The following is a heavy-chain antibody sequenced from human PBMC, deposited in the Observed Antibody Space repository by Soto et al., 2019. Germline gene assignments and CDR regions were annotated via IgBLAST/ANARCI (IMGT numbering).Heavy chain of an antibody. V-gene: IGHV3-48*03. CDR2: SSRSGSTI. Sequence: EVQLVGSGGGVVQPGGSLRLSCAASGFSFSDYEMNWVRQAPGKGLEWVSYSSRSGSTIEYADSVKGRFTISRDYAKTSLYLQMNSLRVEDTAVYYCAIGYYSKKFDYWGQGTLVTVSS. J-gene: IGHJ4*02. CDR1: GFSFSDYE. CDR3: AIGYYSKKFDY. D-gene: IGHD3-22*01.